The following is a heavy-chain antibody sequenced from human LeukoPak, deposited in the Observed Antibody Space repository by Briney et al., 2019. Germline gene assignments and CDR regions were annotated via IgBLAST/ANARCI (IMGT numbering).Heavy chain of an antibody. Sequence: PGGSLRLSCAASGFTFSSYSMNWVRQAPGKGLEWVSSISSSSSYIYYADSVKGRFTISRDNAKNSLYLQMNSLRAEDTAVYYCASSIRYSYSFWGGDWGQGTLVTVSS. V-gene: IGHV3-21*01. J-gene: IGHJ4*02. CDR2: ISSSSSYI. CDR3: ASSIRYSYSFWGGD. D-gene: IGHD5-18*01. CDR1: GFTFSSYS.